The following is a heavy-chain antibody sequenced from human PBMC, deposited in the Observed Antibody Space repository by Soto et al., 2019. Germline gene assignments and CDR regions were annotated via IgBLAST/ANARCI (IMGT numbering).Heavy chain of an antibody. Sequence: PGGSLRLSCAASGFTFSSYAMSWVRQAPGKGLEWVSAISGSGGSTYYADSVKGRFTISRDNSKNTLYLQMNSLRAEDTAVYYCAKDLTPFGIVVGYDAFDIWGQGTMVTVSS. CDR2: ISGSGGST. CDR3: AKDLTPFGIVVGYDAFDI. J-gene: IGHJ3*02. D-gene: IGHD3-22*01. V-gene: IGHV3-23*01. CDR1: GFTFSSYA.